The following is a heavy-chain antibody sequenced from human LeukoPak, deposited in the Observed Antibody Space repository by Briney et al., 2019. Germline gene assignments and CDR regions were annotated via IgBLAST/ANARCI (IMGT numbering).Heavy chain of an antibody. J-gene: IGHJ5*02. CDR1: GYTFTSYG. D-gene: IGHD3-3*01. CDR2: ISAYNGNT. Sequence: ASVKVSCKASGYTFTSYGISWVRQAPGQGLEWMGWISAYNGNTNYAQKLQGRVTMTTDTSTSTAYMELSSLRSEDTAVYYCARAYYDFWSGYYNWFDPWGQGTLVTVSS. CDR3: ARAYYDFWSGYYNWFDP. V-gene: IGHV1-18*01.